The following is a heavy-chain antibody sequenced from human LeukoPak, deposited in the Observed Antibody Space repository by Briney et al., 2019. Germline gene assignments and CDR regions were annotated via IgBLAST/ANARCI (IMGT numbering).Heavy chain of an antibody. CDR1: GGSISSSSYY. J-gene: IGHJ4*02. Sequence: PSETLSLTCTVSGGSISSSSYYWGWIRQPPGKGLEWIGSIFFSGDTYYNPSLKSPVTISVDTSKNQFSLKLSSVTAADTAVYYCARGSIVVVPAAVYYFDYWGQGTLVTVSS. D-gene: IGHD2-2*01. V-gene: IGHV4-39*07. CDR3: ARGSIVVVPAAVYYFDY. CDR2: IFFSGDT.